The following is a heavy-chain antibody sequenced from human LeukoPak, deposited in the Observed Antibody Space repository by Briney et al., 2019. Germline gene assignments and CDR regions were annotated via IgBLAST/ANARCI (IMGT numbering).Heavy chain of an antibody. J-gene: IGHJ4*02. D-gene: IGHD3-22*01. Sequence: SETLSLTCAVYGGSFSGYYWSWIRQPPGKGLEWIGEINHSGSTNYNPSLKSRVTISVDTSKNQFSLKLSSVTAADTAVYYCARRYDSSGYYYGYFDYWGQGTLVTDSS. CDR1: GGSFSGYY. V-gene: IGHV4-34*01. CDR2: INHSGST. CDR3: ARRYDSSGYYYGYFDY.